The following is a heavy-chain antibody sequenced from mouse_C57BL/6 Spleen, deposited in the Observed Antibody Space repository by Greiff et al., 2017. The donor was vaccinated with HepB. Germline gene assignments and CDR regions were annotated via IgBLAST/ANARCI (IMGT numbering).Heavy chain of an antibody. CDR1: GFSLTSYG. J-gene: IGHJ4*01. D-gene: IGHD3-2*02. Sequence: VKLMESGPGLVQPSQSLSITCTVSGFSLTSYGVHWVRQSPGKGLEWLGVIWSGGSTDYNAAFISRLSISKDNSKSQVFFKMNSLQADDTAIYYCASSGYVNYAMDYWGQGTSVTVSS. V-gene: IGHV2-2*01. CDR3: ASSGYVNYAMDY. CDR2: IWSGGST.